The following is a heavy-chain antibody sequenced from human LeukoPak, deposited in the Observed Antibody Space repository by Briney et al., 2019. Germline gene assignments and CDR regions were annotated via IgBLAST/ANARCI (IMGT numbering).Heavy chain of an antibody. CDR3: APQLGISYAMFDY. J-gene: IGHJ4*02. CDR1: GGSISTNNYY. V-gene: IGHV4-39*01. Sequence: SETLSLTCTVSGGSISTNNYYWGWIRQPPGQGLEWIGSIHYSGSTYYNPSLKSRLTISVDTSKNQFSLKPSSVTAADTAVYYCAPQLGISYAMFDYWGQGTLVTVSS. D-gene: IGHD2-8*01. CDR2: IHYSGST.